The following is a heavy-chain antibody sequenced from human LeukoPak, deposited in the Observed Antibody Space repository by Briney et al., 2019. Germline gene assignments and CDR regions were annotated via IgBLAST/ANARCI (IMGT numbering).Heavy chain of an antibody. J-gene: IGHJ5*02. CDR3: AGDILTGYYPNNWFDP. CDR1: GGTFSSHV. Sequence: ASVKVSCKASGGTFSSHVISWVRQAPGQGLDWMGGIIFIFGTADYAQKLQGRVTITADKSTSTAYMELSSLRSEDTAVYYCAGDILTGYYPNNWFDPWGQGTLVTVSS. CDR2: IIFIFGTA. V-gene: IGHV1-69*06. D-gene: IGHD3-9*01.